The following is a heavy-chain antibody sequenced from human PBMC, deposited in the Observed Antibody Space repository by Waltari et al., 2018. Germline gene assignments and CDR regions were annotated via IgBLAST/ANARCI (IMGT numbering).Heavy chain of an antibody. D-gene: IGHD3-10*01. Sequence: QVQLVQSGAEVKKPGSSVKVSCKASGGTFSSYAISWVRQAPGQGLGWMGGINPIFGTANDEQKFQGRVTITADESTSTAYMELSSLRSEDTTVYYCARVYGSGSYSYFDYWGQGTLVTVSS. V-gene: IGHV1-69*12. J-gene: IGHJ4*02. CDR2: INPIFGTA. CDR1: GGTFSSYA. CDR3: ARVYGSGSYSYFDY.